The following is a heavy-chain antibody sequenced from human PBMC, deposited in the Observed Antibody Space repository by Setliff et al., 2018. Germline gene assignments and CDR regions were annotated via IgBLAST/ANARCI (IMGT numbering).Heavy chain of an antibody. D-gene: IGHD3-16*01. V-gene: IGHV4-61*09. CDR1: GESIDSVATGNHY. CDR2: IYTSWST. CDR3: ARMSGFMYMDV. Sequence: PSETLSLTCIVSGESIDSVATGNHYWNWIRQPAGKGLEWIGHIYTSWSTIYNPSLKSRLTISLDTSKNQFSLNLSSVTAADTAVYYCARMSGFMYMDVWGKGTPVTVSS. J-gene: IGHJ6*03.